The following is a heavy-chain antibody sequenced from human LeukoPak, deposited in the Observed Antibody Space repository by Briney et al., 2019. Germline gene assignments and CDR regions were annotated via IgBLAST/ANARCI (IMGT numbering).Heavy chain of an antibody. J-gene: IGHJ5*02. CDR3: ARSYYDFWSGYYTRWFDP. CDR2: IIPIFGTA. CDR1: GYTFTNYA. D-gene: IGHD3-3*01. Sequence: SVKVSCKASGYTFTNYAMNWVRQAPGQGLEWMGGIIPIFGTANYAQKFQGRVTITTDETTSTAYMELSSLRSEDTAVYYCARSYYDFWSGYYTRWFDPWGQGTLVTVSS. V-gene: IGHV1-69*05.